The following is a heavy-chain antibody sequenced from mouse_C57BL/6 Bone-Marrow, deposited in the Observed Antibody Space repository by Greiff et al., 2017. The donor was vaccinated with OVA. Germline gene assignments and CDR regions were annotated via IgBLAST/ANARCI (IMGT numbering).Heavy chain of an antibody. CDR2: ISSGSSTI. V-gene: IGHV5-17*01. CDR1: GFTFSDYG. J-gene: IGHJ3*01. Sequence: EVKLVESGGGLVKPGGSLKLSCAASGFTFSDYGMHWVRQAPEKGLEWVAYISSGSSTIYYADTVKGRFTISRDNAKNTLFLQMTSLRSEDTAMYYCARISPGGWFAYWGQGTLVTVSA. CDR3: ARISPGGWFAY.